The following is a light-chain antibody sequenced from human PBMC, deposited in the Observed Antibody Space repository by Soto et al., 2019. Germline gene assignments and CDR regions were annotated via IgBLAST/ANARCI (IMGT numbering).Light chain of an antibody. V-gene: IGKV1-39*01. J-gene: IGKJ5*01. CDR2: VAS. Sequence: DIQMTQSPSSLSASVGDRVTITCRASHNIINYLNWYQQKPGKAPQLLIYVASMLESGVPSRFSGSGSGTDFTLTISSLQPEDFATYYCQQSYSTLITFGQGTRLEIK. CDR3: QQSYSTLIT. CDR1: HNIINY.